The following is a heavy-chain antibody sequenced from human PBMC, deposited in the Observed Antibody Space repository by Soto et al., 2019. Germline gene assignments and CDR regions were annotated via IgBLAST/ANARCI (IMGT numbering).Heavy chain of an antibody. Sequence: GGSLRLSCAASGFTFDDYAMHWVRQAPGKGLEWVSGISWNSGSIGYADSVKGRFTISRDNAKNSLYLQMNSLRAEDTALYYCAKGIYCSGGSCYYLSAFDIWGQGTMVTVSS. CDR2: ISWNSGSI. CDR3: AKGIYCSGGSCYYLSAFDI. J-gene: IGHJ3*02. V-gene: IGHV3-9*01. D-gene: IGHD2-15*01. CDR1: GFTFDDYA.